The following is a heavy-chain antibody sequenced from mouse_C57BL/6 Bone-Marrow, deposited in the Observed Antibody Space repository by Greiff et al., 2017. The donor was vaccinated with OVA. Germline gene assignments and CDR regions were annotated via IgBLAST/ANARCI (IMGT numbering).Heavy chain of an antibody. D-gene: IGHD1-1*01. J-gene: IGHJ4*01. CDR3: ANEKLYGSRGDAMDY. V-gene: IGHV1-7*01. CDR1: GYTFTSYW. Sequence: VQLQQSGAELAKPGASVKLSCKASGYTFTSYWMHWVKQRPGQGLEGIGYINPSSGYTKYNQKFKDKATLPADKSSSTAYMQLSSLTYEDSAVYYCANEKLYGSRGDAMDYWGQGTSVTVSS. CDR2: INPSSGYT.